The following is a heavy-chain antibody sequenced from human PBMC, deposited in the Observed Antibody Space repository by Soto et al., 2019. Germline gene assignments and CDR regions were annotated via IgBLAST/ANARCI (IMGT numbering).Heavy chain of an antibody. V-gene: IGHV1-8*01. J-gene: IGHJ5*02. D-gene: IGHD4-17*01. Sequence: QVQLVQSGAEVKKPGASVKVSCKASGYTFTSYDINWVRQATGQGLEWMGWMNPNSGNTGYAQKFQGRVTMTRHTSISTAYMELSSQRSEDTAVYYCAGGGLRRPSNWFDPWGQATLVTVSS. CDR1: GYTFTSYD. CDR3: AGGGLRRPSNWFDP. CDR2: MNPNSGNT.